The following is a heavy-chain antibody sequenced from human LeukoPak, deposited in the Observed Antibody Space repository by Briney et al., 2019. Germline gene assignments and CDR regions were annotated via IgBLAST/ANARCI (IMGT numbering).Heavy chain of an antibody. CDR2: INHSGST. J-gene: IGHJ5*02. CDR3: ARGTRYYYGSASYSLSDWLDP. CDR1: GGAFSGYY. Sequence: PSETLSLTCAVYGGAFSGYYWCWIRQPPGKGLEWIGEINHSGSTNYNPSLKSRVTISVDTSKNQFSLKLNSVTAADTTVYYCARGTRYYYGSASYSLSDWLDPWGQGTLVTVSS. D-gene: IGHD3-10*01. V-gene: IGHV4-34*01.